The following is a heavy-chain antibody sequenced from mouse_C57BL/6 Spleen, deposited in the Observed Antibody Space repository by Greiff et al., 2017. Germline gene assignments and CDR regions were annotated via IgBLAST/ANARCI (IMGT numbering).Heavy chain of an antibody. V-gene: IGHV1-55*01. CDR3: ARCGSSYGGFAY. CDR2: IYPGSGST. J-gene: IGHJ3*01. D-gene: IGHD1-1*01. Sequence: QVQLQQPGAELVKPGASVKMSCKASGYTFTSYWITWVKQRPGQGLEWIGDIYPGSGSTNYNETLKSKATLTVDTSSISAYMQLRILTSEDSAVCYCARCGSSYGGFAYWGQGTLVTVSA. CDR1: GYTFTSYW.